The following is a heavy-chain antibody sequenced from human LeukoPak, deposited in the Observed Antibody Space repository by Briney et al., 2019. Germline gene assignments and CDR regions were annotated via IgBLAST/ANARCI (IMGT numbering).Heavy chain of an antibody. Sequence: GGSLRLSCAASGFTFSSYWMHWVRQAPGKGLVWVSRINTDGRSTSYADSVKGRFTISRDNAKNTLYLQMDSLRDEDTAVYYCVRDRSGSYDYWGQGTLVTVSS. CDR3: VRDRSGSYDY. J-gene: IGHJ4*02. CDR1: GFTFSSYW. D-gene: IGHD1-26*01. CDR2: INTDGRST. V-gene: IGHV3-74*01.